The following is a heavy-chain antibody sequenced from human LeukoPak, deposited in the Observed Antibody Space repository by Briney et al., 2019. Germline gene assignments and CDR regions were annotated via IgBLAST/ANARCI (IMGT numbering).Heavy chain of an antibody. V-gene: IGHV4-59*08. CDR1: GGSISSYY. D-gene: IGHD3-22*01. CDR2: IFSSGST. Sequence: SETLSLTCTVSGGSISSYYWSWIRQPPGKGLEWIGYIFSSGSTNYNPSLKSRVTISEDTSVNQFFLKLSSVTAADTAVYYCARHYYDRSDSYSFDYWGQGTLVTVSS. J-gene: IGHJ4*02. CDR3: ARHYYDRSDSYSFDY.